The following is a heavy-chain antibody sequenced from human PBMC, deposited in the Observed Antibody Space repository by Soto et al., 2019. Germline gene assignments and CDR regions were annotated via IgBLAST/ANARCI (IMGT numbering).Heavy chain of an antibody. CDR2: INPNSGGT. CDR1: GYTFTGYY. CDR3: ARAAYDFWSGYSPGGMDV. V-gene: IGHV1-2*04. D-gene: IGHD3-3*01. J-gene: IGHJ6*02. Sequence: ASVKVSCKASGYTFTGYYVHWVRQAPGQVLEWMGWINPNSGGTNYAQKFQGWVTMTRDTSISTAYMELSRLRSDDTAVYYCARAAYDFWSGYSPGGMDVWGQGTTVTVSS.